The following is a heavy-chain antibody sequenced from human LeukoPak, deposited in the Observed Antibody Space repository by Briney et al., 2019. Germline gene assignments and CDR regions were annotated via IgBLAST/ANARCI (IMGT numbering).Heavy chain of an antibody. CDR3: ARVWVEMATIAIDY. D-gene: IGHD5-24*01. CDR1: GGSISSYY. Sequence: PSETLSLTCTVSGGSISSYYWGWIRQPPGKGLEWIGSIYYSGSTYYNPSLKSRVTISVDTSKNQFSLKLSSVTAADTAVYYCARVWVEMATIAIDYWGQGTLVTVSS. CDR2: IYYSGST. J-gene: IGHJ4*02. V-gene: IGHV4-39*01.